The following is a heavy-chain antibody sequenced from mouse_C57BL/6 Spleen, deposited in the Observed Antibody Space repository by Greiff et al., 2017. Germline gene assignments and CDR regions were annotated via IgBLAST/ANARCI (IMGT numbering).Heavy chain of an antibody. CDR3: ARGITTDP. CDR2: ISYDGSN. J-gene: IGHJ3*01. D-gene: IGHD1-1*01. Sequence: ESGPGLVKPSQSLSLTCSVTGYSITSGYYWNWIRQFPGNKLEWMGYISYDGSNNYNPSLKNRISITRDTSKNQFFLKLNSVTTEDTATYYCARGITTDPWGQGTLVTVSA. CDR1: GYSITSGYY. V-gene: IGHV3-6*01.